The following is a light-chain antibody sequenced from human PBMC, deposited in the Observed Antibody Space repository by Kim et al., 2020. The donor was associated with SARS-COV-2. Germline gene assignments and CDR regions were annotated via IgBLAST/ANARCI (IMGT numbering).Light chain of an antibody. CDR2: GAS. CDR1: QSVSSSY. V-gene: IGKV3-20*01. Sequence: PGERATLSCRASQSVSSSYLAWYQQKPGQAPRLLIYGASSRATGIPDRFSGSGSGTDFTLTISRLEPEDFAVYYCQQYGSSFTFGPGTKVDIK. J-gene: IGKJ3*01. CDR3: QQYGSSFT.